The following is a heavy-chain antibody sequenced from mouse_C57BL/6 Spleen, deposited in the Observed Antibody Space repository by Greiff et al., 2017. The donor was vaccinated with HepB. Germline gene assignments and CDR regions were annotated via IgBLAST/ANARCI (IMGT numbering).Heavy chain of an antibody. Sequence: EVQRVESGGGLVQPGGSMKLSCVASGFTFSNYWMNWVRQSPEKGLEWVAQIRLKSDNYATHYAESVKGRFTISRDDSKSSVYLQMNNLRAEDTGIYYCTLGWYFDVWGTGTTVTVSS. D-gene: IGHD4-1*01. CDR2: IRLKSDNYAT. CDR3: TLGWYFDV. CDR1: GFTFSNYW. V-gene: IGHV6-3*01. J-gene: IGHJ1*03.